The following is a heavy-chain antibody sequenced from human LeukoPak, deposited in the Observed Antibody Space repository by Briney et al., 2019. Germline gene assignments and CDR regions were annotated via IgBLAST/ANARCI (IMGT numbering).Heavy chain of an antibody. CDR1: GFTFGDYA. V-gene: IGHV3-49*03. CDR2: IRSKAYGGTT. D-gene: IGHD3-10*01. J-gene: IGHJ4*02. CDR3: TREIPSILWFGELPYY. Sequence: GGSLRLSCTASGFTFGDYAMSWFRQAPGKGLEWVGFIRSKAYGGTTEYAASVKGRFTISRDDSKSIAYLQMNSLKTEDTAVYYCTREIPSILWFGELPYYWGQGTLVTVSS.